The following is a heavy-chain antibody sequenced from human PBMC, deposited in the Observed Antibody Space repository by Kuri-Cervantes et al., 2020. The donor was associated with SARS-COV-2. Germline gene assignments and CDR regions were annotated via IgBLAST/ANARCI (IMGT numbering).Heavy chain of an antibody. Sequence: SETLSLTCTVSGGSISSGSYYWSWIRQPAGKGLEWIGYIYTSGSTNYNPSLKSRVTISVDTSKNQFSLKLSSVTAADTAVYYCARDRWEPLDYYYYMDVWGKGTTVTVSS. D-gene: IGHD1-26*01. J-gene: IGHJ6*03. CDR2: IYTSGST. V-gene: IGHV4-61*09. CDR1: GGSISSGSYY. CDR3: ARDRWEPLDYYYYMDV.